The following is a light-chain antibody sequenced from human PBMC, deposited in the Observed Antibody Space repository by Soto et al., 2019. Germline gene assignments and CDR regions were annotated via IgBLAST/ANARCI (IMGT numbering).Light chain of an antibody. CDR1: DIGSKS. Sequence: SYELAQPPSVSVAPGKTATITCGGNDIGSKSAHWYQQKPGQAPVLVISYDRDRPSGIPERFSGSNSGHTATLTISRVEAGAEADYYCQVYDSSSDLVVFGGGTKLTVL. CDR3: QVYDSSSDLVV. J-gene: IGLJ2*01. V-gene: IGLV3-21*04. CDR2: YDR.